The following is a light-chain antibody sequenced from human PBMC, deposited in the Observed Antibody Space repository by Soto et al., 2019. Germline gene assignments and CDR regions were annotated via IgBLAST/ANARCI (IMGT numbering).Light chain of an antibody. V-gene: IGKV3-15*01. CDR3: QRYNNWPLT. Sequence: EIVMTQSPATLSVSPGERATLSCRASQGIGDTLAWYQKKPGQTPRLLIYDTSTRATGVPARVSGSRSGAEFTLTINSLQSEDFGVYYCQRYNNWPLTFGGGTKVEVK. J-gene: IGKJ4*01. CDR2: DTS. CDR1: QGIGDT.